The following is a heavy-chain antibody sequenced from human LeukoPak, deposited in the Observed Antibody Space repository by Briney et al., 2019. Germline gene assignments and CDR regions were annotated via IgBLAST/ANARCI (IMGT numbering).Heavy chain of an antibody. CDR3: TRDHGDSSGYYYSGF. CDR2: IRSKAYGGTT. CDR1: GFTFGDYA. D-gene: IGHD3-22*01. Sequence: GGSLRLSCTASGFTFGDYAMSWFRQAPGKGLEWVGFIRSKAYGGTTEYAASVKGRFTISRDDSKSIAYLQMNSLKTEDTAVYYCTRDHGDSSGYYYSGFWGQGTLVTVSS. V-gene: IGHV3-49*03. J-gene: IGHJ4*02.